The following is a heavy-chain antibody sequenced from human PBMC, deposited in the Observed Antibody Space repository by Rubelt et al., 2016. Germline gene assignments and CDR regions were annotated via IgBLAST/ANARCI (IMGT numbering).Heavy chain of an antibody. J-gene: IGHJ4*02. CDR2: INHSGST. Sequence: QVQLQQWGAGLLKPSETLSLTCAVYGGSLSGYYWSWIRQPPGKGLEWIGEINHSGSTNYNPSLKSRVTISVDTSKNQFSLKLSSVTAADTAVYYCARDLARYCSSTSCGAVYYFDYWGQGTLVTVSS. V-gene: IGHV4-34*01. CDR1: GGSLSGYY. D-gene: IGHD2-2*01. CDR3: ARDLARYCSSTSCGAVYYFDY.